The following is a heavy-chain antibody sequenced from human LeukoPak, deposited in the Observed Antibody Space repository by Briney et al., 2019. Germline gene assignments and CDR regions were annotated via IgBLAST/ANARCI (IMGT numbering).Heavy chain of an antibody. CDR2: IYYSGST. J-gene: IGHJ4*02. V-gene: IGHV4-39*07. D-gene: IGHD3-9*01. Sequence: PSETLSLTCTVSSGSISSSSYYWGWVRQPPGKGLEWIGTIYYSGSTYYHPSLESRVTISIDTSKNQFSLKLTSVTAADTAVYYCARSDSSHKRYFDWLLSHWGQGTLVTVSS. CDR1: SGSISSSSYY. CDR3: ARSDSSHKRYFDWLLSH.